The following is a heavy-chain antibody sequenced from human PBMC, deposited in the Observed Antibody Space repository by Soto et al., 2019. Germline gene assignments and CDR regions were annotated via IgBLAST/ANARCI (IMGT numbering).Heavy chain of an antibody. CDR3: AREGGGDFWSGYDDY. Sequence: SETLSLTCTVSGGSISSYYWSWIRQPPGKGLEWIGYIYYSGSTNYNPSLKSRVTISVDTSKNQFSLKLSSVTAADTAVYYCAREGGGDFWSGYDDYWGQGTLVTVSS. J-gene: IGHJ4*02. D-gene: IGHD3-3*01. CDR1: GGSISSYY. CDR2: IYYSGST. V-gene: IGHV4-59*12.